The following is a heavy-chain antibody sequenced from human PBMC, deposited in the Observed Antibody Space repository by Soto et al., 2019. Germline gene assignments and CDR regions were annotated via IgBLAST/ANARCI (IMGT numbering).Heavy chain of an antibody. J-gene: IGHJ3*02. CDR2: FSFDGSEK. CDR1: GFTFSIYG. V-gene: IGHV3-30*03. CDR3: ARDRRLYYSDAFDI. D-gene: IGHD1-26*01. Sequence: QVQLVESGGGVVQPGRSLRLSCAASGFTFSIYGMHWVRHAPGKGLEWVAMFSFDGSEKYYTDSVKGRFHISRDSSKNTMYLQMDSLRVEDTAVYYCARDRRLYYSDAFDIWGQGTTVTVSS.